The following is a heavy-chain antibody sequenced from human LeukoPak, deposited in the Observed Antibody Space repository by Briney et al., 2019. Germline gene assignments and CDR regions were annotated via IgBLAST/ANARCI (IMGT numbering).Heavy chain of an antibody. J-gene: IGHJ6*02. CDR3: AKDLGYSGPNGMDV. D-gene: IGHD5-12*01. Sequence: PGGSLRLSCAASGFAFSSYAMSWVRQAPGKGLEWVSAISGSGGSTYYADSVKGRFTISRDNSKNTLYLQMNSLRAEDTAVYYCAKDLGYSGPNGMDVWGQGTTVTVSS. CDR2: ISGSGGST. V-gene: IGHV3-23*01. CDR1: GFAFSSYA.